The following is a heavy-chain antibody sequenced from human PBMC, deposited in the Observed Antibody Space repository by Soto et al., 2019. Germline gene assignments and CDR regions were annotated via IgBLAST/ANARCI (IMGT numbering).Heavy chain of an antibody. J-gene: IGHJ4*02. Sequence: SVKVSCKASGGTFSSYAISGVRQAPGQGLEWMGGIIPIFCTANYAQKFQGRVTVTRDTSTSTVYLELSSLRSDATAVYYCARDLAAAAYWGQGTLVTVS. CDR1: GGTFSSYA. V-gene: IGHV1-69*05. D-gene: IGHD6-13*01. CDR2: IIPIFCTA. CDR3: ARDLAAAAY.